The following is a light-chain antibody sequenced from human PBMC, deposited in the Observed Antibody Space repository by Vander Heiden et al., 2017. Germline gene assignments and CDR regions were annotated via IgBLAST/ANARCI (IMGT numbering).Light chain of an antibody. Sequence: EIALTLSPGTRSLSPGERATLSCRASQSVSSSYLAWYQQKPGQAPRLLIYGASSRATGIPDRFSGSGSGTDFTLTISRLEPEDFAVYYCQQYGSSPRTFGEGTKVEIK. J-gene: IGKJ1*01. V-gene: IGKV3-20*01. CDR1: QSVSSSY. CDR3: QQYGSSPRT. CDR2: GAS.